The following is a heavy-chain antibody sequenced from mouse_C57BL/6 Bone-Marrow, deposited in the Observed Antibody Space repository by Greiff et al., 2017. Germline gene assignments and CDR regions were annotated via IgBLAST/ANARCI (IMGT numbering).Heavy chain of an antibody. Sequence: EVKLQESGPGLVKPSQSLSLTCSVTGYSITSGYYWNWIRQFPGNKLEWMGYISYDGSNNYNPSLKNRISITRDTSKNQFFLKLNSVTTEDTATYYCARAGSTVVDVWGTGTTVTVSS. D-gene: IGHD1-1*01. CDR2: ISYDGSN. J-gene: IGHJ1*03. CDR1: GYSITSGYY. V-gene: IGHV3-6*01. CDR3: ARAGSTVVDV.